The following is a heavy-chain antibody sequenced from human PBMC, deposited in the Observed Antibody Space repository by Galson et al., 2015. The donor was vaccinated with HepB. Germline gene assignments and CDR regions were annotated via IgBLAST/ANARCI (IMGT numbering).Heavy chain of an antibody. D-gene: IGHD6-19*01. CDR1: GFTLSIYW. CDR2: IKQDGSEK. Sequence: SLRLSCAASGFTLSIYWMSWVRQAPGKGLEWVANIKQDGSEKYYVDSVKGRFTISRDNAKNSLYLQMNSLRAEDTAVYYCARDPPPEYSSGHNYYFDYWGQGTLVTVSS. V-gene: IGHV3-7*01. J-gene: IGHJ4*02. CDR3: ARDPPPEYSSGHNYYFDY.